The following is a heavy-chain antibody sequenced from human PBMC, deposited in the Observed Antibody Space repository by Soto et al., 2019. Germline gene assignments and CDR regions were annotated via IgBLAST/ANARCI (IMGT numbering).Heavy chain of an antibody. Sequence: QVQLVQSGPEVKKPGASVKVSCKTSGYTFTNYGIAWVRQAPGQGLEWMGWISTYKGNTNYAQKFQGRVTMTTDTSTSTAYMELTSLRSDDTAVYYCATRSPAFDYWGQGTLVTVSS. CDR3: ATRSPAFDY. J-gene: IGHJ4*02. CDR1: GYTFTNYG. V-gene: IGHV1-18*01. CDR2: ISTYKGNT.